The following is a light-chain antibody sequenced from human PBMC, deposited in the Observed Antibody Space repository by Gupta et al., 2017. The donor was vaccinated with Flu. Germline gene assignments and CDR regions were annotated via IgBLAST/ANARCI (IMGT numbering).Light chain of an antibody. J-gene: IGKJ1*01. Sequence: DAVMTRSPPSLPVTLGQPASSSCRSSQTLVVSDGSAYLSWFHQRPVLSPRRLIYKGSNRYSGVPDIFSGSASGTDFTLKMRIVVAEDVGVYYCSQRTGWRWTFGPGTKVEIK. CDR3: SQRTGWRWT. CDR1: QTLVVSDGSAY. V-gene: IGKV2-30*01. CDR2: KGS.